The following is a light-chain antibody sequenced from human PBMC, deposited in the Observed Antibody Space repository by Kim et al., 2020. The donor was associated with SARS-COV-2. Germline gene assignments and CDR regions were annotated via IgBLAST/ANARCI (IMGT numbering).Light chain of an antibody. CDR2: GAS. V-gene: IGKV3-15*01. Sequence: PGERATLSCRASQSVSSNLAWYQQKPGQTPRLVIYGASTRATGIPARFSGSGSGTEFTLTISSLQSEDFAVYYCQQYNTWPPLFTFGPGTKVDIK. CDR1: QSVSSN. J-gene: IGKJ3*01. CDR3: QQYNTWPPLFT.